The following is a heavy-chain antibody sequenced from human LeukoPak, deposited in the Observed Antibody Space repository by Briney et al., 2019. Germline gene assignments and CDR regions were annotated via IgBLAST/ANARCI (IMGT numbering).Heavy chain of an antibody. D-gene: IGHD6-19*01. Sequence: ASETLSLTCTVSGGSISSSSYYWGWIRQPPGKGLEWIGSIYYSGSTYYNPSLKSRVTISVDTSKNQFSLKLSSVTAADTAVYYCARGEWLVPPYYYYGMDVWGKGTTVTVSS. CDR3: ARGEWLVPPYYYYGMDV. CDR2: IYYSGST. V-gene: IGHV4-39*07. J-gene: IGHJ6*04. CDR1: GGSISSSSYY.